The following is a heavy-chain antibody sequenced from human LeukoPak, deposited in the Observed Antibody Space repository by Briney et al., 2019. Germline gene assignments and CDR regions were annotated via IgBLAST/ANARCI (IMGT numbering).Heavy chain of an antibody. D-gene: IGHD3-22*01. CDR2: ISTYNGDT. CDR3: GIGYDSSGYYYLDY. CDR1: GYTFTSYG. J-gene: IGHJ4*02. V-gene: IGHV1-18*01. Sequence: ASVKVSCKASGYTFTSYGISWVRQAPGQGLEWMGWISTYNGDTNYAQKLQGRVTMTTDTSTNTAYMELRSLRSDDTAVYYCGIGYDSSGYYYLDYWGQGTLVTVSS.